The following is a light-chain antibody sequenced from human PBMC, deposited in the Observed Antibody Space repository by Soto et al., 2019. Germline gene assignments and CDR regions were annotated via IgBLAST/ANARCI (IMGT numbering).Light chain of an antibody. CDR3: QQRSNWPSVT. V-gene: IGKV3-11*01. Sequence: EIVLPETPATLSLSLVARATLSCSASQSVSSYLAWYQQKPGQAPRLLIYDASNRATGIPARFSGSGSGTDFTLTISSLEPEDFAVYYCQQRSNWPSVTFGQGTRLEIK. J-gene: IGKJ5*01. CDR1: QSVSSY. CDR2: DAS.